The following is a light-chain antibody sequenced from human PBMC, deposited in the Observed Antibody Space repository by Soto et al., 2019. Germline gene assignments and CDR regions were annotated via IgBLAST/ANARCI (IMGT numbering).Light chain of an antibody. Sequence: QSALTQPASVSGSPGQSITISCTGTSSDVGGYNLVSWYQQYPDKAPKLMIFDVNTRPSGVSHRFSGSKSGNTASLTISGRQDEDEADDYCSSYKSSSTRPYVFGTGTKLTVL. CDR2: DVN. CDR1: SSDVGGYNL. J-gene: IGLJ1*01. CDR3: SSYKSSSTRPYV. V-gene: IGLV2-14*01.